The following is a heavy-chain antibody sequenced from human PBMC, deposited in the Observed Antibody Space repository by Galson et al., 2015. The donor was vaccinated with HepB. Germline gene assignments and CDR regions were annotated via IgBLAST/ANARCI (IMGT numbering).Heavy chain of an antibody. Sequence: SVKVSCQASGYTFTSYAMHWVRQAPGQRLEWMGWINAGNGNTKYSQKFQGRVTITRDTSASTAYMELSSLRSEDTAVYYCARDVVWFGANWFDPWGQGTLVTVSS. V-gene: IGHV1-3*01. J-gene: IGHJ5*02. CDR1: GYTFTSYA. D-gene: IGHD3-10*01. CDR3: ARDVVWFGANWFDP. CDR2: INAGNGNT.